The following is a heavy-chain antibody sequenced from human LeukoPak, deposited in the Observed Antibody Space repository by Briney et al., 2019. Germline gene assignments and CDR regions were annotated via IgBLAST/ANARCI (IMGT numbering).Heavy chain of an antibody. CDR1: GYTFTSYG. Sequence: ASVKVSCKASGYTFTSYGISWVRQAPGQGLEWMGWISAYNGNTNYAQKLQGRVTMTTDTSTSTAYMELRSLRSDDTAVYYCARDYSGSYLPEYGMDVWGQGTTVTVSS. CDR3: ARDYSGSYLPEYGMDV. V-gene: IGHV1-18*01. J-gene: IGHJ6*02. D-gene: IGHD1-26*01. CDR2: ISAYNGNT.